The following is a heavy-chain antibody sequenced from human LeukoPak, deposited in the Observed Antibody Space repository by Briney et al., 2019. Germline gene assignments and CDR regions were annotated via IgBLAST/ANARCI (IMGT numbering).Heavy chain of an antibody. J-gene: IGHJ4*02. CDR3: ARHVVAVGFDY. Sequence: GGSLRLSCAASGFTFRNYALHWVRQAPGKGLEWVSSITSSSSYIYYADSVMGRFTISRDNANNSLYLQMNSLRAEDTAVYYCARHVVAVGFDYWGQGTLVTVSS. CDR2: ITSSSSYI. CDR1: GFTFRNYA. D-gene: IGHD3-22*01. V-gene: IGHV3-21*01.